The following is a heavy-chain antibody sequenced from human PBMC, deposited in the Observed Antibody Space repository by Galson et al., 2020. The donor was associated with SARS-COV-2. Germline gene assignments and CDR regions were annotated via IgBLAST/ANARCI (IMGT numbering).Heavy chain of an antibody. D-gene: IGHD6-13*01. CDR1: GYTLTELS. J-gene: IGHJ6*02. V-gene: IGHV1-24*01. Sequence: ATVKVSCKVSGYTLTELSMHWVRQAPGKGLEWMGGFDPEDGETIYAQKFQGRVTMTEDTSTDTAYMELSSLRSEDTAVYYWATAPPVAAACKGVYYYYYGRDVWGQWTTVTVSS. CDR2: FDPEDGET. CDR3: ATAPPVAAACKGVYYYYYGRDV.